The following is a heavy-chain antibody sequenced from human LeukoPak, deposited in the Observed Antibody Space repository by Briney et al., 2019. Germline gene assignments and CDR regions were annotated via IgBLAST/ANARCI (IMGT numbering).Heavy chain of an antibody. J-gene: IGHJ4*02. D-gene: IGHD3-16*01. CDR1: GFPFSSSA. V-gene: IGHV3-23*01. CDR2: ITGNGVTT. Sequence: PGGSLRLSCAASGFPFSSSAMSWVRHTPGNGLEWGSSITGNGVTTYYADSVKGRFTISRDNSNNILFLQMNSLGAEDSASYFCAKERRRVDTSMIRSYYFDSWGQGTPVTVSS. CDR3: AKERRRVDTSMIRSYYFDS.